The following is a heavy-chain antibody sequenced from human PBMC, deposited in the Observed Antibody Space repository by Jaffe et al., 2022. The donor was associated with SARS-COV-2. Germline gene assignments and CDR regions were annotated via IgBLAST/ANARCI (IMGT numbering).Heavy chain of an antibody. V-gene: IGHV3-23*01. Sequence: EVQVLESGGGVIQPGGSLRLSCAVSGFTFSSYGMSWVRQAPGKGLEWVSSISVSGGGTYYADSVKGRFTISRDNSKNTVYLQMNSLRVEDTAVYYCAINKKGAAAPDSWGQGTLVTVSS. J-gene: IGHJ4*02. CDR3: AINKKGAAAPDS. D-gene: IGHD6-25*01. CDR2: ISVSGGGT. CDR1: GFTFSSYG.